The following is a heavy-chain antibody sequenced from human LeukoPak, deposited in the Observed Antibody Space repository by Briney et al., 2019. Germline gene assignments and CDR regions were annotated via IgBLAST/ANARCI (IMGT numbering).Heavy chain of an antibody. CDR1: GGTFISYA. CDR3: ASTGGIAAAPLAWFDP. J-gene: IGHJ5*02. V-gene: IGHV1-69*13. Sequence: SVKVSCKASGGTFISYAISWVRQAPGQGLEWMGGIIPIFGTANYAQKFQGRVTITADESTSTAYMELSSLRSEDTAVYYCASTGGIAAAPLAWFDPWGQGTLVTVSS. D-gene: IGHD6-13*01. CDR2: IIPIFGTA.